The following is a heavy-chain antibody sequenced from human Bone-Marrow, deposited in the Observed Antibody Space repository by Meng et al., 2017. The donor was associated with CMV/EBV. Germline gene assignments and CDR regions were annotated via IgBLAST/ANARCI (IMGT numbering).Heavy chain of an antibody. CDR1: GDSVSSTIYY. CDR3: ARRVGWNDDRSFDY. Sequence: GSLRLSCSVSGDSVSSTIYYWGWLRQPPGKGLEWIGSLYYSGSTYYNPSLKSRVTISVDTSKNQFSLKLSSVTAADTAVYYCARRVGWNDDRSFDYWGQGTLVTVSS. CDR2: LYYSGST. J-gene: IGHJ4*02. D-gene: IGHD1-1*01. V-gene: IGHV4-39*01.